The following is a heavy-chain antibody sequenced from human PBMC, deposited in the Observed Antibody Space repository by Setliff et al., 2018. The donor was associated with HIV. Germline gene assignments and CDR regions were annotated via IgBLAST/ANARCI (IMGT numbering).Heavy chain of an antibody. CDR1: GGSIGSFY. Sequence: PSETLSLTCTVSGGSIGSFYWSWIRQPPGKGLEWIGSVSHSGITFYNPSLKSRVTISVDTSENQFSLNLKSVTAADTAIYFCARGPRPDYSGSGNYGFLDVWGRGTVVTVSS. CDR3: ARGPRPDYSGSGNYGFLDV. V-gene: IGHV4-4*08. D-gene: IGHD3-10*01. CDR2: VSHSGIT. J-gene: IGHJ2*01.